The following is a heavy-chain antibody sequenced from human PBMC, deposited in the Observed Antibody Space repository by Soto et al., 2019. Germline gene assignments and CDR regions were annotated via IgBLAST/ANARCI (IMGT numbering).Heavy chain of an antibody. Sequence: GGSLRLSCAASGFTFSDYYMSWIRQAPGKGLEWVSYISSSSSYTNYADSVKGRFTISRDNAKNSLYLQMNSLRAEDTAVYYCARDRYSSGWYNGFDLWGQGTLVTVSS. CDR3: ARDRYSSGWYNGFDL. V-gene: IGHV3-11*06. CDR2: ISSSSSYT. D-gene: IGHD6-19*01. J-gene: IGHJ5*02. CDR1: GFTFSDYY.